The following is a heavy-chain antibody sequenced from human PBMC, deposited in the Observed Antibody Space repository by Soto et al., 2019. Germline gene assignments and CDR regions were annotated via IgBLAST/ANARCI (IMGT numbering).Heavy chain of an antibody. D-gene: IGHD3-9*01. CDR2: IYYSGST. CDR3: AGDDILTGYPT. Sequence: SETLSLTCTVSGGSISSGDYYWSWIRQPPGKGLEWIGYIYYSGSTYYNPSLKSRVTISVDTSKNQFSPKLSSVTAADTAVYYCAGDDILTGYPTWGQGTLVTVSS. V-gene: IGHV4-30-4*01. J-gene: IGHJ5*02. CDR1: GGSISSGDYY.